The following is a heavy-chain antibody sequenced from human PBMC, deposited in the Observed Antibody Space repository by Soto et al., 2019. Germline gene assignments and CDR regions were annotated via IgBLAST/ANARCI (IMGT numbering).Heavy chain of an antibody. CDR1: GYTFTDYY. CDR3: ARPAIRGYSYGSPLAY. CDR2: INPHSGDT. V-gene: IGHV1-2*02. Sequence: QVQLLQSGAEVKKPGASVRVPCKSSGYTFTDYYIHWVRQAPGQGLEWMGWINPHSGDTKFAQKFQGRVTVTRDTSISTADMELRWLRSNDTALYFCARPAIRGYSYGSPLAYWGQGTLVTVSS. D-gene: IGHD5-18*01. J-gene: IGHJ4*02.